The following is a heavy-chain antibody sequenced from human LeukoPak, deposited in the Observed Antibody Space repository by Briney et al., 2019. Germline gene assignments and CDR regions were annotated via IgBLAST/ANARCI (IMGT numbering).Heavy chain of an antibody. J-gene: IGHJ6*02. Sequence: SETLSLTCTVSGGSISSYYWSWIRQPPGKGLEWTGYIYYSGTTNSNPSLKSRVTISVDTSKNQFSLKLSSVTAADTAVYYCARATSDSLGYYYYGMDVWGQGTTVTVSS. D-gene: IGHD2-15*01. CDR3: ARATSDSLGYYYYGMDV. V-gene: IGHV4-59*01. CDR2: IYYSGTT. CDR1: GGSISSYY.